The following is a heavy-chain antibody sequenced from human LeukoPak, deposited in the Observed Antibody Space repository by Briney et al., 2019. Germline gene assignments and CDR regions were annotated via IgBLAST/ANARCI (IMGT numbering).Heavy chain of an antibody. D-gene: IGHD3-10*01. CDR2: ISGSGSTI. Sequence: GGSLRLSCVASGFTFSTYSMNWVRQAPGKGLEWVSYISGSGSTIYYADSVKGRFTISRDAAKNSLYLQMNSLRAEDTAVYYCAREPPLGSTILRGVRIYYGMDVWGQGTTVTVSS. J-gene: IGHJ6*02. CDR3: AREPPLGSTILRGVRIYYGMDV. V-gene: IGHV3-48*01. CDR1: GFTFSTYS.